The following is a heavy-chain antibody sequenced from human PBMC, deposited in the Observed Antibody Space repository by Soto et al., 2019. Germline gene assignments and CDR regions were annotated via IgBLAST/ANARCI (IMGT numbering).Heavy chain of an antibody. J-gene: IGHJ6*02. Sequence: ASVKVSCKASGYTFTSYYMHWVRQAPGQGLERMGIINPSGGSTSYAQKFQGRVTMTRDTSTSTVYMELSSLRSEDTAVYYCAREDGDEGFFRFGLYSNSGSYYGMDVWGQGTTVTVSS. CDR3: AREDGDEGFFRFGLYSNSGSYYGMDV. V-gene: IGHV1-46*01. CDR1: GYTFTSYY. CDR2: INPSGGST. D-gene: IGHD4-4*01.